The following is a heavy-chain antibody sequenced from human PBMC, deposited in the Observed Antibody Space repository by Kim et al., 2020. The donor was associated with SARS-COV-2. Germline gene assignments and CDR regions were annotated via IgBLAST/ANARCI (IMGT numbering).Heavy chain of an antibody. J-gene: IGHJ6*02. D-gene: IGHD6-19*01. CDR3: ARESLVAGTGIYYYGMDV. Sequence: GGSLRLSCAASGFTFSSYWMSWVRQAPGKGLEWVANIKQDGSEKYYVDSVKGRFTISRDNAKNSLYLQMNSLRAEDTAMYHCARESLVAGTGIYYYGMDVWGQGTTVTVSS. CDR1: GFTFSSYW. CDR2: IKQDGSEK. V-gene: IGHV3-7*03.